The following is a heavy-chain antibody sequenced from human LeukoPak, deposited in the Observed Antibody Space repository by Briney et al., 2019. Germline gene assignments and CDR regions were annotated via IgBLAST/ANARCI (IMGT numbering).Heavy chain of an antibody. CDR1: GGSFSSYY. J-gene: IGHJ4*02. CDR2: IYYSGST. D-gene: IGHD6-19*01. CDR3: ARHHSSGWYES. Sequence: SETLSLTCAVYGGSFSSYYWSWIRQPLGKGLGWIGYIYYSGSTNYNPSLKSRVTISVDTSKNQFSLKLSSVTAADTAVYYCARHHSSGWYESWGQGTLVTVSS. V-gene: IGHV4-59*08.